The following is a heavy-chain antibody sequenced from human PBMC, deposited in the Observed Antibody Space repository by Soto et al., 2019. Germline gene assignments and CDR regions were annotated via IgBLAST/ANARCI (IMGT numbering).Heavy chain of an antibody. CDR1: GFTFSSYA. CDR3: AKGSGNYYDSSGYSDY. D-gene: IGHD3-22*01. J-gene: IGHJ4*02. V-gene: IGHV3-23*01. Sequence: GGSLRLSCAASGFTFSSYAISWVRQAPGKGLEWVSAISGSGGSTYYADSVKGRFTISRDNSKNTLYLQMNSLRAEDTAVYYCAKGSGNYYDSSGYSDYWGQGTLVTVSS. CDR2: ISGSGGST.